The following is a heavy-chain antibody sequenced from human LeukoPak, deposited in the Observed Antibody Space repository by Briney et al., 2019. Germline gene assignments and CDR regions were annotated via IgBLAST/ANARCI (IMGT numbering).Heavy chain of an antibody. V-gene: IGHV3-11*01. Sequence: GGSLRLSCAASGFTFSDYYMSWLRQAPGKGREWGSYISSSGSTIYYADSVKGRLTIARDKAKNSLYLQRNSLEDEDMDVCYCACNRDGSTRLVPLFDYWGQGPLVTVSS. CDR2: ISSSGSTI. D-gene: IGHD2-2*01. CDR3: ACNRDGSTRLVPLFDY. J-gene: IGHJ4*02. CDR1: GFTFSDYY.